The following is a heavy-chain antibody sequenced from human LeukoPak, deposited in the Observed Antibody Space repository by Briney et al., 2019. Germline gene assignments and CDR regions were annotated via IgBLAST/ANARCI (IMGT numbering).Heavy chain of an antibody. CDR3: ARGHDYGDYYYYYYMDV. J-gene: IGHJ6*03. V-gene: IGHV3-11*01. CDR1: GFTFSDYY. D-gene: IGHD4-17*01. Sequence: PGGSLRLSCAAPGFTFSDYYMSWIRQAPGKGLEWVSYISSSGSTIYYADSVKGRFTISRDNAKNSLYLQMNSLRAEDTAVYYCARGHDYGDYYYYYYMDVWGKGTTVTVSS. CDR2: ISSSGSTI.